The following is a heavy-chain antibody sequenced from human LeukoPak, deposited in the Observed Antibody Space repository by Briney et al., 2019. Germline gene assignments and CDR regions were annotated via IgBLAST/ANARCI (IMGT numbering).Heavy chain of an antibody. D-gene: IGHD6-13*01. Sequence: SVKVSCKASGGTFSSYAISWVRQAPGQGLEWMGGIIPIFGTANYAQKFQGRVTITTDESSSTAYMELSSLRSEDMAVYYCASGGASNSSRGGFDPWGQGTLVTVSS. CDR3: ASGGASNSSRGGFDP. V-gene: IGHV1-69*05. CDR2: IIPIFGTA. CDR1: GGTFSSYA. J-gene: IGHJ5*02.